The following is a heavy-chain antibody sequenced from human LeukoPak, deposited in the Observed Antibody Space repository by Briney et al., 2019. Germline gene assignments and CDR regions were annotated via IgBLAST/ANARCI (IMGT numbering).Heavy chain of an antibody. Sequence: GTSLRLSCAASGFTFGSFGMHWVRKAPGKGLEWVTLIWYDGSSEYYVDSVKGRFTISRDNSKNTLYLQINSLRAEDTAVYYCARDSYDILTGYYSGPDYWGQGTQVTVSS. V-gene: IGHV3-33*01. CDR1: GFTFGSFG. D-gene: IGHD3-9*01. J-gene: IGHJ4*02. CDR2: IWYDGSSE. CDR3: ARDSYDILTGYYSGPDY.